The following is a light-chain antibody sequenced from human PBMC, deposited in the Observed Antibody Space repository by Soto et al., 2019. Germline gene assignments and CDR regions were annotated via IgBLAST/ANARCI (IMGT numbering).Light chain of an antibody. Sequence: EIVMTQSPVTLSVSPGERVSLSCRGSQSVDSYLAWHQQKPGQAPRLLIYAGSTRATGIPGRFSGSGSGTEFTLTISSLQSEDFAVYYCQQYKNWPKTFGQGTKVEI. J-gene: IGKJ1*01. V-gene: IGKV3-15*01. CDR3: QQYKNWPKT. CDR1: QSVDSY. CDR2: AGS.